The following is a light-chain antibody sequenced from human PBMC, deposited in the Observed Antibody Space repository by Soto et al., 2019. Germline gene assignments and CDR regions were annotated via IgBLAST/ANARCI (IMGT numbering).Light chain of an antibody. V-gene: IGKV3-15*01. CDR3: QQNNSWPLT. CDR2: DAS. Sequence: ETVLTQSPATLSVSPGERVTLSCRASRSMSSSLAWYQQKPGQLPRLLIYDASNRATDIPARFSGSGSGTEFILNISSLQSEDFAVYFCQQNNSWPLTFGGGTRVEIK. J-gene: IGKJ4*01. CDR1: RSMSSS.